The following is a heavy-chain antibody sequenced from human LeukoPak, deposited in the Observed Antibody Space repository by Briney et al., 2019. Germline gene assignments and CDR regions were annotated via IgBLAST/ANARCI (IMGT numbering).Heavy chain of an antibody. CDR3: ARDRGLTKSGGVGFDY. J-gene: IGHJ4*02. Sequence: SETLSLTCTVSGGSISSYYWSWIRQPPGKGLEWIGYIYYSGSTNYNPSLKSRVTISVDTSKNQFSLKLSSVTAADTAVYYCARDRGLTKSGGVGFDYWGQGTLDTVSS. CDR2: IYYSGST. V-gene: IGHV4-59*01. D-gene: IGHD3-10*02. CDR1: GGSISSYY.